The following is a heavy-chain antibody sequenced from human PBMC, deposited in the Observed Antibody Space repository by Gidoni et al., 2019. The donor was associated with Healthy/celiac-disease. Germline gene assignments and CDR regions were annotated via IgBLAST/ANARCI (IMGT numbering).Heavy chain of an antibody. Sequence: EVQLVESGGGLIQPGGSLRLSCAASGITVSSNYKSWVRQAPGKGLEWVSVIYSGGSTYYADSVKGRFTISRDNSKNTLYLQMNSLRAEDTAVYYCARDLLAVAGKGNYWGQGTLVTVSS. D-gene: IGHD6-19*01. CDR3: ARDLLAVAGKGNY. V-gene: IGHV3-53*01. J-gene: IGHJ4*02. CDR1: GITVSSNY. CDR2: IYSGGST.